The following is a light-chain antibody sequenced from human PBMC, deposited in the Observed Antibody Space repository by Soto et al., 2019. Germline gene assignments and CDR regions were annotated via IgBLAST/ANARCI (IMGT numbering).Light chain of an antibody. CDR1: SSDVGGYNY. V-gene: IGLV2-8*01. CDR3: SSYAGSNIVV. J-gene: IGLJ2*01. CDR2: GVS. Sequence: QSALTQPPSASGSPGQSVTISCTGTSSDVGGYNYVSWYQQHPGKAPKLMIYGVSKRPSGVPDRFSGSKSGNTASLTVSGLHAEDEADYYCSSYAGSNIVVFGGGTKLTVL.